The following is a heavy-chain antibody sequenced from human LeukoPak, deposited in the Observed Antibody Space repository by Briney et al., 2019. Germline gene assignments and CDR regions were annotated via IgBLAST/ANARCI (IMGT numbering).Heavy chain of an antibody. CDR2: IGSSGSTV. CDR3: ARDTLEYSNSPDALDI. V-gene: IGHV3-48*02. CDR1: GLTFSSYS. Sequence: GGSLRLSCAASGLTFSSYSMNWVRQAPGKGLEWVSYIGSSGSTVYYADSVKGRFTISRDNAKNSLYMQMESLRDEDTAIYYCARDTLEYSNSPDALDIWGQGTMVTVSS. J-gene: IGHJ3*02. D-gene: IGHD4-23*01.